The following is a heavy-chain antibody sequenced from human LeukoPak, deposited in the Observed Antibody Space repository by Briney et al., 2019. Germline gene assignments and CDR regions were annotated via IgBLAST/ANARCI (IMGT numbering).Heavy chain of an antibody. Sequence: GGSLRLSCAASGFTFSSYAMSWVRQAPGKGLEWVSGISWNSGSIGYADSVKGRFTISRDNAKNSLYLQMNSLRAEDTALYYCANGSSLYVDYWGQGTLVTVSS. V-gene: IGHV3-9*01. CDR2: ISWNSGSI. CDR1: GFTFSSYA. J-gene: IGHJ4*02. D-gene: IGHD6-13*01. CDR3: ANGSSLYVDY.